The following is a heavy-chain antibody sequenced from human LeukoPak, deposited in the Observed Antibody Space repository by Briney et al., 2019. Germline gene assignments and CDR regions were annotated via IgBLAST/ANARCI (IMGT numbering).Heavy chain of an antibody. CDR1: GFTFSSYA. CDR3: ARDRDYYDSSGYYEN. J-gene: IGHJ4*02. D-gene: IGHD3-22*01. V-gene: IGHV3-23*01. Sequence: GGSLRLSCAASGFTFSSYAMSWVRQAPGKGLEWVSAISGSGGSTYYADSVKGRFTISRDNSKNTLYLQMNSLRAEDTAVYYCARDRDYYDSSGYYENWGQGTLVTVSS. CDR2: ISGSGGST.